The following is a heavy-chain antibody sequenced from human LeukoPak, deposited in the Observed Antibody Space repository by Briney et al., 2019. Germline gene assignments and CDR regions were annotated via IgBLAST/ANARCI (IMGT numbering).Heavy chain of an antibody. Sequence: PSETLSLTCAVYGGSFSGYYWSWIRQPPGKGLDWIGEINHSGSTNYNPSLKSRVTISVDTSKNQFSLKLSSVTAADTAVYYCARGQVFSGSYPFDYWGQGTLVTVSS. CDR1: GGSFSGYY. V-gene: IGHV4-34*01. CDR3: ARGQVFSGSYPFDY. D-gene: IGHD1-26*01. CDR2: INHSGST. J-gene: IGHJ4*02.